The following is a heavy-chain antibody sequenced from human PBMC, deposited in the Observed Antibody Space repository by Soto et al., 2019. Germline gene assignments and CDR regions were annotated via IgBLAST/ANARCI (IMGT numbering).Heavy chain of an antibody. Sequence: QVQLQESGPGLVKPSQTLSLTCTVSGGSISSGGYYWSWIRQHPGKGLEWIGYIYYSGSTYYNPSLKSRATISVDTSKNQFSLKLSSVTAADTAVYYCARVGVRSSTILAPQFDPWGQGTLVTVSS. CDR1: GGSISSGGYY. V-gene: IGHV4-31*03. J-gene: IGHJ5*02. CDR3: ARVGVRSSTILAPQFDP. D-gene: IGHD2-2*01. CDR2: IYYSGST.